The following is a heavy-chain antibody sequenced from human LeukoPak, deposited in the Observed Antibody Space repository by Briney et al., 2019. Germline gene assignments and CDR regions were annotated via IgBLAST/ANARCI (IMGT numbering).Heavy chain of an antibody. CDR2: INPNSGGT. V-gene: IGHV1-2*02. D-gene: IGHD4-23*01. CDR3: AKDYGGNLIYFDH. Sequence: ASVKVSCKASGYTFTGYYLHWVRQAPGQGLEWMGWINPNSGGTNYAQKFQGRVTMTRDTSISTAYMELSRLRSDDTAVYYCAKDYGGNLIYFDHWGQGTLVTVSS. J-gene: IGHJ4*02. CDR1: GYTFTGYY.